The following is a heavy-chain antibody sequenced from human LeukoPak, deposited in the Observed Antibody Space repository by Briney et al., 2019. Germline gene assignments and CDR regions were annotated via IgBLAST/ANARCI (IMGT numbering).Heavy chain of an antibody. J-gene: IGHJ6*02. V-gene: IGHV4-59*08. CDR1: GFTFSDYY. Sequence: GSLRLSCAASGFTFSDYYMSWIRQPPGKGLEWIGYIYYSGSTNYNPSLKSRVTISVDTSKNQFSLKLSSVTAADTAVYYCARLAAAGTNYYYGMDVWGQGTTVTVSS. CDR3: ARLAAAGTNYYYGMDV. D-gene: IGHD6-13*01. CDR2: IYYSGST.